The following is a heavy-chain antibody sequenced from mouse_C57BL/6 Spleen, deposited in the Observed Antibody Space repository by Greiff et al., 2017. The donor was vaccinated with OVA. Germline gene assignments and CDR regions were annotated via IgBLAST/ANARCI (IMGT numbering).Heavy chain of an antibody. Sequence: EVQVVESGGGLVQPKGSLKLSCAASGFSFNTYAMNWVRQAPGKGLEWVARIRSKSNNYATYYADSVKDRFTISRDDSESMLYLQMNNLKTEDTAMYYCVRQSNYPYAMDYWGQGTSVTVSS. D-gene: IGHD2-5*01. V-gene: IGHV10-1*01. CDR1: GFSFNTYA. CDR2: IRSKSNNYAT. CDR3: VRQSNYPYAMDY. J-gene: IGHJ4*01.